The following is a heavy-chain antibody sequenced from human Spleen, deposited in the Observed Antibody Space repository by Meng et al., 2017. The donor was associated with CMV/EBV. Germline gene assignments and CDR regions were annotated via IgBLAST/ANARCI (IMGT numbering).Heavy chain of an antibody. V-gene: IGHV3-48*03. D-gene: IGHD6-13*01. CDR3: AKAFSASWYREYYDD. CDR2: IMTGGPI. Sequence: GESLKISCVASGFIFSNFEMNWVRQAPGKGLEWVSYIMTGGPIYYADSVEGRFTVSRDNAQNSLYLQMNSLRAEDTAVYYCAKAFSASWYREYYDDWGQGTLVTVSS. CDR1: GFIFSNFE. J-gene: IGHJ4*02.